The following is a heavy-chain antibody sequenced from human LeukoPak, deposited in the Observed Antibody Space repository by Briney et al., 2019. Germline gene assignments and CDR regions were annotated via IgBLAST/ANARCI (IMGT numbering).Heavy chain of an antibody. CDR1: GLAFSSYG. V-gene: IGHV3-30*02. Sequence: GGSLRLSCTASGLAFSSYGMHWARQAPGKGLEWVAFMQYDGSQIYYVDSVKGRFTISRDNSKDALYLQMNSLRPEDTAIYYCAVKAAAFYFDYWGQGTLVTVSS. D-gene: IGHD6-13*01. CDR3: AVKAAAFYFDY. CDR2: MQYDGSQI. J-gene: IGHJ4*02.